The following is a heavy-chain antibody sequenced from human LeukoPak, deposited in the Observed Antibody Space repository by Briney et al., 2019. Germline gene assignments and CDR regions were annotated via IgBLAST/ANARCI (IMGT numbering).Heavy chain of an antibody. CDR3: AKGGLGIGGIDY. J-gene: IGHJ4*02. Sequence: GGSLRLSCAASGFTFDDYAMHWVRQDPGKGLEWVSLISWDGGSTYYADSVKGRFTISRDNSKNSLYLQMNSLRAEDTALYYCAKGGLGIGGIDYWGQGTLVTVSS. CDR1: GFTFDDYA. D-gene: IGHD7-27*01. V-gene: IGHV3-43D*03. CDR2: ISWDGGST.